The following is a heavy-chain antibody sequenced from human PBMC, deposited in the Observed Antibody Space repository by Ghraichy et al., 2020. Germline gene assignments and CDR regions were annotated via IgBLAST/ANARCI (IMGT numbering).Heavy chain of an antibody. Sequence: TVSGGSISNYYWNWIRQPAGKGLEWIGRFSTSGSTNYNPFLQSRITLSVDTSNNQFSLRLNSVTAADTAVYYCARQSVTEYYFDYWGQGTLVTVSS. V-gene: IGHV4-4*07. J-gene: IGHJ4*02. D-gene: IGHD2/OR15-2a*01. CDR3: ARQSVTEYYFDY. CDR1: GGSISNYY. CDR2: FSTSGST.